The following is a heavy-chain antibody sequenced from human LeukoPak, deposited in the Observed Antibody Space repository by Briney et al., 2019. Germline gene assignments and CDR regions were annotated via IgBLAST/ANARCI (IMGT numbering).Heavy chain of an antibody. CDR1: GGSISSYY. V-gene: IGHV4-59*01. CDR2: IYYTGST. J-gene: IGHJ6*03. CDR3: ARVVYSGYDFRGAMDV. Sequence: PSETLSLTCTISGGSISSYYWSWIRQPPGKGLEWIGYIYYTGSTNHNPSLKSRVTISVDTSKNQFSLKLSSVTAADTAVYYCARVVYSGYDFRGAMDVWGKGTTVTVSS. D-gene: IGHD5-12*01.